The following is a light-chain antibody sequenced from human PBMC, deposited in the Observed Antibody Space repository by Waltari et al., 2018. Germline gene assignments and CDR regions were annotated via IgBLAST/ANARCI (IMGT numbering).Light chain of an antibody. V-gene: IGKV3-20*01. CDR1: QSVSRT. CDR3: QKYGTLPAT. CDR2: DAS. J-gene: IGKJ1*01. Sequence: ESVLTQYPGPLSLSPGERAPLSCRASQSVSRTLAWYQQKPGQAPRLLIYDASSRATGIPDRFSGSGSGTDFSLTSSRLEPEDFAVYYCQKYGTLPATFGQGTKVEIK.